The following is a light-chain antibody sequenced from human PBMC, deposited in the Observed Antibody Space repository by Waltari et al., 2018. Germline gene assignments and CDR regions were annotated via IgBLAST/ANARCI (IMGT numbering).Light chain of an antibody. CDR1: QSLTKRS. J-gene: IGKJ2*01. Sequence: VLIQSPGPLSLSPGDRATLSCRASQSLTKRSFAWYQQKPGQAPRLLIYGAASRAAGIPDRFRGSGYGTDFTLTISRREPEDFAVYYCQQYGSSIMYTFGQGTKLEIK. V-gene: IGKV3-20*01. CDR2: GAA. CDR3: QQYGSSIMYT.